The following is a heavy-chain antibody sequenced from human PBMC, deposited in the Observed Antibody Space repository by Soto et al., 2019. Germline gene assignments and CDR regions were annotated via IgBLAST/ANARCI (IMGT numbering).Heavy chain of an antibody. Sequence: GGSLRLSCAASGFTFSSSAMSWVRQAPGKGLEWVSLISGRGGTTYYADSVKGRFTISRDNSKNTLYLQMNSLRAEDTAVYYCASVPYCSGGSCYSFAFDIWGQGTMVTVSS. D-gene: IGHD2-15*01. CDR1: GFTFSSSA. CDR2: ISGRGGTT. J-gene: IGHJ3*02. V-gene: IGHV3-23*01. CDR3: ASVPYCSGGSCYSFAFDI.